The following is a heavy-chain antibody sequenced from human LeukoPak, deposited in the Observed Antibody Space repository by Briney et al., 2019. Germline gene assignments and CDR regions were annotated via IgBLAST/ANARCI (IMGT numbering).Heavy chain of an antibody. CDR2: IDWDDDK. Sequence: SGPALVKPTQTLTLTCTFSGFSLSTSGMCVSWIRQPPGKALEWLARIDWDDDKYYSTSLKTRLTISKDTSKNQVVLTMTNMDPAKTATYYCLRIRGYGDYYYYYYMDVWGKGTTVTVSS. CDR3: LRIRGYGDYYYYYYMDV. D-gene: IGHD4-17*01. J-gene: IGHJ6*03. CDR1: GFSLSTSGMC. V-gene: IGHV2-70*11.